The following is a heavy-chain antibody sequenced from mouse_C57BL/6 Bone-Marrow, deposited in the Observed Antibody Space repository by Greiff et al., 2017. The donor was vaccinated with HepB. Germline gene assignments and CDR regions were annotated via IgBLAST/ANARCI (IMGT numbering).Heavy chain of an antibody. CDR2: ISSGGSYT. Sequence: EVQGVESGGDLVKPGGSLKLSCAASGFTFSSYGMSWVRQTPDKRLEWVATISSGGSYTYYPDSVKGRFTISRANAKNTLYLQMSSLKSEDTAMYYCARHAQIYYGWFAYWGQGTLVTVSA. D-gene: IGHD2-1*01. J-gene: IGHJ3*01. CDR3: ARHAQIYYGWFAY. V-gene: IGHV5-6*01. CDR1: GFTFSSYG.